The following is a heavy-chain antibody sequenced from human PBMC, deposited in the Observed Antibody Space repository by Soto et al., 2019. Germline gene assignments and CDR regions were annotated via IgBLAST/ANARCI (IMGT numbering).Heavy chain of an antibody. V-gene: IGHV3-30-3*01. CDR3: ARDMTTVASCFDY. CDR1: GFLFNNYA. D-gene: IGHD4-17*01. CDR2: ISYDGSNK. J-gene: IGHJ4*02. Sequence: GGSLSLSCEASGFLFNNYAMHWVRQAPGEGLEWVALISYDGSNKYYADSVKGRSTISRDNSKNTLHLEMNSRRGEDTAVYYCARDMTTVASCFDYWGQGALVTVSS.